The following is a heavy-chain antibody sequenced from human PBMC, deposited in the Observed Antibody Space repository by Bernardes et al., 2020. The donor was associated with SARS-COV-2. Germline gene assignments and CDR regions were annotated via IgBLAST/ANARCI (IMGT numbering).Heavy chain of an antibody. CDR3: ARGGTGTTFYYYCGIDV. D-gene: IGHD1-1*01. Sequence: GGTLRLSCAASGFTFSSCDMHWFRRAPGNGRELVSAIGTAGDTGHPGSVKGRFTIPRENAKNSLYLQMNSLRAGDKAVYYCARGGTGTTFYYYCGIDVWGQGTTGTVAS. CDR2: IGTAGDT. CDR1: GFTFSSCD. V-gene: IGHV3-13*01. J-gene: IGHJ6*02.